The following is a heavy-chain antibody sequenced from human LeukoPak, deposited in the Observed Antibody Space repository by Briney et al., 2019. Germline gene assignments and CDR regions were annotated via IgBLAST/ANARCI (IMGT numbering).Heavy chain of an antibody. CDR2: IWHDGSNK. J-gene: IGHJ4*02. D-gene: IGHD3-22*01. CDR1: RFTFSSYD. V-gene: IGHV3-30*02. Sequence: GGSLRLSCGASRFTFSSYDMHWVRQAPGKGLEWVAFIWHDGSNKYYGDSVKGRFTISRDNSKNTLYLQMNSLRAEDTAVYYCAEEEPWVLGTMIVAGGYYFDYWGQGTLVTVSS. CDR3: AEEEPWVLGTMIVAGGYYFDY.